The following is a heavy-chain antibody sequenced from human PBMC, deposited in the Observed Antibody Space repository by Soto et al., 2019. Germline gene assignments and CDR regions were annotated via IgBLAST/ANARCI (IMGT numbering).Heavy chain of an antibody. V-gene: IGHV3-48*01. CDR3: ARDYSGYDFLNYYYYMDV. D-gene: IGHD5-12*01. CDR1: GFTFSSYS. J-gene: IGHJ6*03. Sequence: PGGSLRLSCAASGFTFSSYSMNWVRQAPGKGLEWVSYISSSSSTIYYADSVKGRFTISRDNAKNSLYLQMNSLRAEDTAVYYCARDYSGYDFLNYYYYMDVWGKWTTVTVSS. CDR2: ISSSSSTI.